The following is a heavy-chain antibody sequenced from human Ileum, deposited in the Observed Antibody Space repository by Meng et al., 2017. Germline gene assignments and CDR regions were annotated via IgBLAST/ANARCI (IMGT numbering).Heavy chain of an antibody. D-gene: IGHD2-15*01. CDR3: VRHGGKYFDS. V-gene: IGHV4-4*02. CDR2: IYLAGSP. J-gene: IGHJ4*02. Sequence: QLERQGSGPGLVEPSGTLSLTCTVSGGSISSSFYWSWVRQSPGKGLEWIGQIYLAGSPNYNPSLESRVTISVDKSKNQFSLRLTSVTAADTAIFYCVRHGGKYFDSWGQRTLVTVSS. CDR1: GGSISSSFY.